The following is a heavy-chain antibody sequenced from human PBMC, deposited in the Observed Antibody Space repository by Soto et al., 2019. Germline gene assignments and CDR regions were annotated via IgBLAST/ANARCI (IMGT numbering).Heavy chain of an antibody. J-gene: IGHJ5*02. CDR3: ARSDWFDP. V-gene: IGHV3-74*01. CDR1: GFTFSGHW. Sequence: EVQLVESGGGLVQPGGSLRLSCAASGFTFSGHWMHWVRQAPGKGLVWVSRIKSDGRSTSYADSVKGRFTVSRDNAKNTLYLQMTSLRAEDTAVYYCARSDWFDPWGQGTLVTVSS. CDR2: IKSDGRST.